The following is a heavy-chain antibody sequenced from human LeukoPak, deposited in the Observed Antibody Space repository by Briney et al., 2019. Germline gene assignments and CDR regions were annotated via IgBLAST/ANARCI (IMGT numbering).Heavy chain of an antibody. D-gene: IGHD2-15*01. CDR1: GYTFTSYG. CDR3: ARVLTAYCSGGSCYSLGFDY. Sequence: ASVKVSCKASGYTFTSYGISWVRQAPGQGLEWMGWISAYNGNTNYAQKLQGRVTMTRNTSISTAYMELSSLRSEDTAVYYCARVLTAYCSGGSCYSLGFDYWGQGTLVTVSS. J-gene: IGHJ4*02. CDR2: ISAYNGNT. V-gene: IGHV1-18*01.